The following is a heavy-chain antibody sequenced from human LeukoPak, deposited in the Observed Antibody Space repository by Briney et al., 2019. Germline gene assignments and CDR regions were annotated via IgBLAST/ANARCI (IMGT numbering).Heavy chain of an antibody. J-gene: IGHJ4*02. D-gene: IGHD6-13*01. CDR1: GGSISSYY. CDR3: AREVGGYSSSWYGDYFDY. Sequence: PSETLSPTCTVSGGSISSYYWSWIRQPPGKGLEWIGYIYYSGSTNYNPSLKSRVTISLDTSKNQFSLKLSSVTAADTAVYYCAREVGGYSSSWYGDYFDYWGQGTLVTVSS. CDR2: IYYSGST. V-gene: IGHV4-59*01.